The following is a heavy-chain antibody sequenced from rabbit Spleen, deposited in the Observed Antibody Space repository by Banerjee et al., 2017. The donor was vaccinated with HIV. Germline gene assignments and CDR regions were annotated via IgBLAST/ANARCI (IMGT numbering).Heavy chain of an antibody. CDR1: GFTFSNNYY. CDR3: ARGSATMTMVITGYYFNL. Sequence: QSLEESGGDLVKPGASLTLTCTASGFTFSNNYYMCWVRQAPGKGLEWIACIYAGSSGSTVYASWAKGRFTISRTSSTTVTLQVTSLTAADTATYFCARGSATMTMVITGYYFNLWGPGTLVTVS. J-gene: IGHJ4*01. D-gene: IGHD2-1*01. V-gene: IGHV1S40*01. CDR2: IYAGSSGST.